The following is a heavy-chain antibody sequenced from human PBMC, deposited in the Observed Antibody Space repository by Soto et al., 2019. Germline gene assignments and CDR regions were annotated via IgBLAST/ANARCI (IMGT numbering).Heavy chain of an antibody. D-gene: IGHD6-6*01. J-gene: IGHJ4*02. CDR1: GYTFTIYY. CDR3: SIYEYRRPSHPSDD. CDR2: INPSGGST. Sequence: ASVKVSCKASGYTFTIYYMHWVLQAPGQGLEWMGIINPSGGSTSYAQKFQGRVTMTRDTSTSTVYMELSSLRSEDTAVYYCSIYEYRRPSHPSDDCGPAPRLSLSS. V-gene: IGHV1-46*01.